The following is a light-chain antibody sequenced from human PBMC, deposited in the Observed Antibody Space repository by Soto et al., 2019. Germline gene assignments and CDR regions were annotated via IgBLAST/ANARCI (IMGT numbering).Light chain of an antibody. Sequence: LTQPRSVSGSPGQSVTISCTGTSSDVGGYVYVSWYQHHPGKAPKLMIYDVNERPSGVPDRFSGSKFDNTASLTISGLQAEDEADYYCCSYAGRFTYVFGTGTKVTV. CDR3: CSYAGRFTYV. V-gene: IGLV2-11*01. J-gene: IGLJ1*01. CDR2: DVN. CDR1: SSDVGGYVY.